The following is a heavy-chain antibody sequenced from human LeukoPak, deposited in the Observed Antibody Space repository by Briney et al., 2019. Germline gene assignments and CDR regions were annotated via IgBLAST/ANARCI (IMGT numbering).Heavy chain of an antibody. D-gene: IGHD2-2*01. CDR2: ISAYNGNT. V-gene: IGHV1-18*01. Sequence: GASVKVSCKASGYTFTSYGISWVRQAPGQGLEWMGWISAYNGNTNYAQKLQGRVTMTTDTSTSTAYMELRSLRSDDTAVYYCARRLGYCSSTSCLYYYGMDVWGLGTTVTVSS. CDR3: ARRLGYCSSTSCLYYYGMDV. J-gene: IGHJ6*02. CDR1: GYTFTSYG.